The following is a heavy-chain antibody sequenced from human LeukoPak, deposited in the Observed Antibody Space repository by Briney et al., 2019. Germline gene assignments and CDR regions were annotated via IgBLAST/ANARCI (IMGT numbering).Heavy chain of an antibody. CDR2: IWYDGSNK. CDR1: GFTFSSYG. D-gene: IGHD3-22*01. V-gene: IGHV3-33*01. Sequence: GSLRLSCAASGFTFSSYGMHWVRQAPGKGLEWVAAIWYDGSNKYYADSVKGRFTISRDNSKNTLYLQMYSLRAEDTAVYYCARGSDTRGKADALDIWGQGTTVTVSS. CDR3: ARGSDTRGKADALDI. J-gene: IGHJ3*02.